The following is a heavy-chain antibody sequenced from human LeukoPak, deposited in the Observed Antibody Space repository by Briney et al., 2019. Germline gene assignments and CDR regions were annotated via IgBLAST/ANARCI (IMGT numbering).Heavy chain of an antibody. CDR1: GFTFSSYW. J-gene: IGHJ1*01. CDR2: IKQDGSEK. Sequence: GGSLRLSCAVSGFTFSSYWMSWVRQAPGKGLEWVAKIKQDGSEKYYVDSVKGRFTISRDNAKNSLYLQMNSLRAEDTAVYYCARVGATGEYFQHWGQGTLVTVSS. CDR3: ARVGATGEYFQH. V-gene: IGHV3-7*01. D-gene: IGHD1-26*01.